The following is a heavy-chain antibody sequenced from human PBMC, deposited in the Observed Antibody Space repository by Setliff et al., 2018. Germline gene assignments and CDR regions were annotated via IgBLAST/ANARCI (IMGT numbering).Heavy chain of an antibody. CDR1: GDSISSGYYY. D-gene: IGHD3-3*01. J-gene: IGHJ5*02. V-gene: IGHV4-34*01. CDR2: INHSGST. Sequence: TLSLTCTVSGDSISSGYYYWSWIRQSPGKGLEWIGEINHSGSTNYNPSLKSRVTISVDTSKNQFSLKLSSVTAADTAVYYCARGLVTIFGVVIMSPPWFDPWGQGTLVTVSS. CDR3: ARGLVTIFGVVIMSPPWFDP.